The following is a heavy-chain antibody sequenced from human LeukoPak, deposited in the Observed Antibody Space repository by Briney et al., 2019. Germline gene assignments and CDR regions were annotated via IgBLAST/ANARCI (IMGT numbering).Heavy chain of an antibody. Sequence: GASVKVSCKASGGTFSSYAISWVRQAPGQGLEWMGIINPSGGSTSYAQKFQGRVTMTRDTSTSTVYMELSSLRSEDTAVYYCARDRYCSGGSCYQGGRALPDYWGQGTLVTVSS. CDR2: INPSGGST. CDR3: ARDRYCSGGSCYQGGRALPDY. CDR1: GGTFSSYA. D-gene: IGHD2-15*01. J-gene: IGHJ4*02. V-gene: IGHV1-46*01.